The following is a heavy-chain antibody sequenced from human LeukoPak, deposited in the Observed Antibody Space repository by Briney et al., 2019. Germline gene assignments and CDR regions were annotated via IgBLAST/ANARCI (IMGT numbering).Heavy chain of an antibody. D-gene: IGHD4-17*01. CDR3: ARADYGDYRRGYYFDY. CDR1: GFTFSSYG. V-gene: IGHV3-30*02. J-gene: IGHJ4*02. CDR2: IRYDGSNK. Sequence: GGSLRLSCAASGFTFSSYGMRWVRQAPGKGLEWVAFIRYDGSNKYYADSVKGRFTISRDNSKNTLYLQMNSLRAEDTAVYYCARADYGDYRRGYYFDYWGQGTLVTVSS.